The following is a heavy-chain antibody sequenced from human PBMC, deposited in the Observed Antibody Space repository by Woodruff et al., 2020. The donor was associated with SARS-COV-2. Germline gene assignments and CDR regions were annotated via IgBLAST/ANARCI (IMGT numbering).Heavy chain of an antibody. V-gene: IGHV1-2*02. CDR2: GGT. Sequence: GGTNYAQKFQGSVTMTRDTSISTAYMELSRLRSDDTAVYYCARDQEAVGYYYYMDVWGKGTTVTVSS. CDR3: ARDQEAVGYYYYMDV. D-gene: IGHD2-15*01. J-gene: IGHJ6*03.